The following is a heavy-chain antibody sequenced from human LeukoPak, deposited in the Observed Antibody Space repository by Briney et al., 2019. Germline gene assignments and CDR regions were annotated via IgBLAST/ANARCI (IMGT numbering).Heavy chain of an antibody. J-gene: IGHJ4*02. Sequence: GGSLRLSCAASGFTFSSYSMNWVRQAPGKGLEWVSSISSSSTHIYYADSVKGRFTISRDNAENSLYLQMNSPRAEDTAVYYCAKREFDSSDFDYWGQGTLVTVSS. V-gene: IGHV3-21*04. CDR2: ISSSSTHI. D-gene: IGHD3-10*01. CDR1: GFTFSSYS. CDR3: AKREFDSSDFDY.